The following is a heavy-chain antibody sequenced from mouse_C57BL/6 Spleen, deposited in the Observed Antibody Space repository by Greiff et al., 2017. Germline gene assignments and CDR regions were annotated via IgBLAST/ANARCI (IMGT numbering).Heavy chain of an antibody. CDR2: INYDGSST. CDR3: ARVNLDYGSAWFAY. V-gene: IGHV5-16*01. J-gene: IGHJ3*01. Sequence: EVTLVESEGGLVQPGSSMKLSCTASGFTFSDYYMAWVRQVPEKGLEWVANINYDGSSTYYLDSLKSRFIISRDNAKNILYLQMISLKSEYTATYYCARVNLDYGSAWFAYWGQGTLVTVSA. D-gene: IGHD1-1*01. CDR1: GFTFSDYY.